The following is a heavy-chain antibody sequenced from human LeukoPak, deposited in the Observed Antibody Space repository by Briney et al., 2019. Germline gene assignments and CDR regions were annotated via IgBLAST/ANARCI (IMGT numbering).Heavy chain of an antibody. CDR2: ISGSGGST. D-gene: IGHD3-22*01. Sequence: PGGSLRLSCAAFGFTFSSYAMSWVRQAPGKGLEWVSAISGSGGSTYYADSVKGRFTISRDNSKNTLYLQMNSLRAEDTAVYYCAKEPYDSSGYYYKGNWFDPWGQGTLVTVSS. CDR3: AKEPYDSSGYYYKGNWFDP. J-gene: IGHJ5*02. CDR1: GFTFSSYA. V-gene: IGHV3-23*01.